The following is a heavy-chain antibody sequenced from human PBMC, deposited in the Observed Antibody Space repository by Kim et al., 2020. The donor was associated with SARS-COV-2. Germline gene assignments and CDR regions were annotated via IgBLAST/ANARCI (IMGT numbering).Heavy chain of an antibody. Sequence: SETLSLTCTVSGGSISSSSYYWGWIRQPPGKGLEWSGSIYYSGSTYYNPSLKSRVTISVDTSKNQFSLKLSSVTAADTAVYYCARHSRIVVVPAAILAWG. CDR2: IYYSGST. V-gene: IGHV4-39*01. D-gene: IGHD2-2*01. CDR1: GGSISSSSYY. J-gene: IGHJ5*01. CDR3: ARHSRIVVVPAAILA.